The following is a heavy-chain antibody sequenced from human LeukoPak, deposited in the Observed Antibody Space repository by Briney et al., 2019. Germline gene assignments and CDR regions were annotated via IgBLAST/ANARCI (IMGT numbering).Heavy chain of an antibody. CDR3: ARDLMYSSGWLFDY. Sequence: PGGSLRLSCAASGFPFSSYGMHWVRQAPGKGLEWVAVISYDGINKYYADSVKGRFTISRDNSKNTLYLQMNSLRAEDTAVYYCARDLMYSSGWLFDYWGQGTLVTVSS. V-gene: IGHV3-30*19. J-gene: IGHJ4*02. CDR2: ISYDGINK. D-gene: IGHD6-19*01. CDR1: GFPFSSYG.